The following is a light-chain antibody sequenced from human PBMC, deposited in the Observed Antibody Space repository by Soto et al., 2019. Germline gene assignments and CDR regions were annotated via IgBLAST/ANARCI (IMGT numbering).Light chain of an antibody. CDR2: DAS. V-gene: IGKV1-33*01. CDR3: QQFDSVPCT. Sequence: PMTQSPSSLSASVGDRVTITCQASQDSRSYVIRYQQKPGKAPKVLIYDASSLGTGVSTRFNGSGSATHFTLTISSLQPEDIATYYCQQFDSVPCTFGQGTKLEIK. J-gene: IGKJ2*02. CDR1: QDSRSY.